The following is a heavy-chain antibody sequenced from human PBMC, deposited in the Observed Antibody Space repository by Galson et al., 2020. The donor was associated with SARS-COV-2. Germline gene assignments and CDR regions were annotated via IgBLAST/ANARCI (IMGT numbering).Heavy chain of an antibody. Sequence: SETLSLTCTVSGGSISSGGYHWSWIRQHPGKGLEWIGYIYYGGSTYYNPSLKSRVTISVDTSKNQFSLKLSSVTAADTAVYYCARDIGGWFDPWGQGTLVTVSS. D-gene: IGHD1-26*01. CDR1: GGSISSGGYH. CDR3: ARDIGGWFDP. V-gene: IGHV4-31*03. J-gene: IGHJ5*02. CDR2: IYYGGST.